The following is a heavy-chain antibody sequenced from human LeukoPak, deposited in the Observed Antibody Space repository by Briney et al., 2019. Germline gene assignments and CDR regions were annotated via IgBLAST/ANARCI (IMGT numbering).Heavy chain of an antibody. V-gene: IGHV4-34*01. CDR2: IYDSGST. Sequence: SETLSLTCAVYGGSFSGYYWSWIRQPPGKGLEWIGYIYDSGSTYYNPSLKSRVTISIDMSKNQFSLKLSSVTAADTALYYCARDRGIMLTFGGVVAKGAHYWGQGTLVTVSS. J-gene: IGHJ4*02. CDR3: ARDRGIMLTFGGVVAKGAHY. CDR1: GGSFSGYY. D-gene: IGHD3-16*02.